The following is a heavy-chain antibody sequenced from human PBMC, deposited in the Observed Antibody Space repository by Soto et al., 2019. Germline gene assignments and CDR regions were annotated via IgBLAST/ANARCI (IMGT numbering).Heavy chain of an antibody. D-gene: IGHD3-16*01. J-gene: IGHJ4*02. CDR2: ISATGGGT. CDR1: GFKFSNYA. V-gene: IGHV3-23*01. Sequence: GSLRLSCAASGFKFSNYAMSWVRQAPGKGLEWVSLISATGGGTYYADSVKGRFTISRDNSHNTLYLQVHSLTAEDAAVYYCAKDRRAGGNSAFYFDFWGQGAQVTVSS. CDR3: AKDRRAGGNSAFYFDF.